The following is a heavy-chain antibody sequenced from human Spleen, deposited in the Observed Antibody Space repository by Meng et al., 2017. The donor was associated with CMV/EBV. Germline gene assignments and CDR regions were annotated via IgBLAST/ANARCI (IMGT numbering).Heavy chain of an antibody. CDR1: GFSLSTSGVG. J-gene: IGHJ4*02. CDR3: ARVLYDSSGYYFFDY. D-gene: IGHD3-22*01. Sequence: SGFSLSTSGVGVGWIRQPPGKALEWLALIYWNDDKRYSPSLKSRLTITKDTSKNQVVLTMTNMDPVDTATYYCARVLYDSSGYYFFDYWGRGTLVTVSS. V-gene: IGHV2-5*01. CDR2: IYWNDDK.